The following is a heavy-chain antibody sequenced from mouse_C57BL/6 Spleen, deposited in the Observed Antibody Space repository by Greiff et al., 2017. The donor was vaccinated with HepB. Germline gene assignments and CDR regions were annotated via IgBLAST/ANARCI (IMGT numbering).Heavy chain of an antibody. J-gene: IGHJ2*01. CDR3: ARDGYYYGSSLDY. CDR2: IHPNSGST. D-gene: IGHD1-1*01. V-gene: IGHV1-64*01. Sequence: VQLQQPGAELVKPGASVKLSCKASGYTFTSYWMHWVKQRPGQGLEWIGMIHPNSGSTNYNEKFKSKATLTVDKSSSTAYMQLSSLTSEDSAVYYCARDGYYYGSSLDYWGQGTTLTVSS. CDR1: GYTFTSYW.